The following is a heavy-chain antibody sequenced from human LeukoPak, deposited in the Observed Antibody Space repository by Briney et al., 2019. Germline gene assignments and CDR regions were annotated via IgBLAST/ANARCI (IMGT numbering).Heavy chain of an antibody. Sequence: PGRSLRLSCAASGFTFDDYAMHWVRQAPGKGLEWVSGISWNSGSIGYADSVKGRFTISRDNAKNSLYLQMNSLRAEDTALYYCAKDWDRAATTPSGFDYWGQGTLVTVSS. CDR3: AKDWDRAATTPSGFDY. J-gene: IGHJ4*02. V-gene: IGHV3-9*01. CDR1: GFTFDDYA. CDR2: ISWNSGSI. D-gene: IGHD2-15*01.